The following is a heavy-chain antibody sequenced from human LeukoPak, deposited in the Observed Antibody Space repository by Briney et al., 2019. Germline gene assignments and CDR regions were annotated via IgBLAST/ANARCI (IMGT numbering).Heavy chain of an antibody. CDR2: IYYSGST. J-gene: IGHJ4*02. V-gene: IGHV4-30-4*01. CDR3: ARERGATTVTSDY. CDR1: GGSISSGDYY. D-gene: IGHD4-17*01. Sequence: PSETLSLTCTVSGGSISSGDYYWSWIRQPPGKGLEWIGYIYYSGSTYYSPSLKSRVTISVDTSKNQFSLKLSSVTAADTAVYYCARERGATTVTSDYWGQGTLVTVSS.